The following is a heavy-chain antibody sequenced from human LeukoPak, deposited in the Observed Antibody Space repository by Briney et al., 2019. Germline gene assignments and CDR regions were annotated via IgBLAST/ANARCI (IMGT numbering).Heavy chain of an antibody. CDR2: ISSSSSYI. D-gene: IGHD3-16*01. J-gene: IGHJ4*02. Sequence: GGSLRLSCAASGFTFSSYSMNWVRQAPGKGLEWVSSISSSSSYIYYADSVKGRFTISRDNAKSSLYLQMNSLRAEDTAVYYCARDDVWSSVDYWGQGTLVTVSS. V-gene: IGHV3-21*01. CDR1: GFTFSSYS. CDR3: ARDDVWSSVDY.